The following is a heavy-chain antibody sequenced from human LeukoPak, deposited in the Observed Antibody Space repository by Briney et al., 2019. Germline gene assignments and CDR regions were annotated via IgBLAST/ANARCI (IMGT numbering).Heavy chain of an antibody. CDR2: VYYSGST. CDR1: GDSISSYS. CDR3: ARDPPQPGITAAGYFDL. D-gene: IGHD6-13*01. Sequence: PSETLSLTCTASGDSISSYSWSWIRQPPGKGLEWIGYVYYSGSTNYNPSLKSRVTISADTSKNQFSLKVRSVTAADTAVYYCARDPPQPGITAAGYFDLWGRGTLVTVSS. J-gene: IGHJ2*01. V-gene: IGHV4-59*01.